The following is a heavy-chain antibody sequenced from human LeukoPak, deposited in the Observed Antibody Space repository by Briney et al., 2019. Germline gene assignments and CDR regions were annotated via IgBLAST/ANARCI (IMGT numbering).Heavy chain of an antibody. CDR1: GYTFTGYY. Sequence: ASVKVSCKASGYTFTGYYMHWVRQAPGQGLEWMGWINPNSGGTNYAQKFQGRVTMTRDTSTSTVYMELSSLRSEDTAVYYCARVRVPAATNDAFDIWGQGTMVTVSS. V-gene: IGHV1-2*02. CDR2: INPNSGGT. CDR3: ARVRVPAATNDAFDI. J-gene: IGHJ3*02. D-gene: IGHD2-2*01.